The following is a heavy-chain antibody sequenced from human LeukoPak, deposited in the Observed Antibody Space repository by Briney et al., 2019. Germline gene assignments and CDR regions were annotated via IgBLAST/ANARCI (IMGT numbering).Heavy chain of an antibody. Sequence: GGSLRLSCAASGFTFSSYWMSWVRQAPGKGLEWVANIKQDGSEKYYVDSVEGRFTISRDNAKNSLYLQMNSLRAEDTAVYYCAKDNRAMASWDYWGQGTLVTVSS. J-gene: IGHJ4*02. CDR3: AKDNRAMASWDY. CDR2: IKQDGSEK. V-gene: IGHV3-7*04. D-gene: IGHD5-18*01. CDR1: GFTFSSYW.